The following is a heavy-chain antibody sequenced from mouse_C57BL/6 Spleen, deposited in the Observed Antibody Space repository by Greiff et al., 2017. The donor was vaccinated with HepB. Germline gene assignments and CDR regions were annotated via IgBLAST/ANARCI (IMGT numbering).Heavy chain of an antibody. Sequence: EVKLMESGGGLVKPGGSLKLSCAASGFTFSDYGMHWVRQAPEKGLEWVAYISSGSSTIYYADTVKGRFTISKDNAKNTLFLQMTSLRSEDTAMYYCAGRGNYVDYAMDYWGQGTTVTVSS. D-gene: IGHD2-1*01. CDR3: AGRGNYVDYAMDY. CDR1: GFTFSDYG. V-gene: IGHV5-17*01. J-gene: IGHJ4*01. CDR2: ISSGSSTI.